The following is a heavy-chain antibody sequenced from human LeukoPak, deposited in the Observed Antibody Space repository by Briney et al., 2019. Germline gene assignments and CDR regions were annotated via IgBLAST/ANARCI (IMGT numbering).Heavy chain of an antibody. CDR3: ARKGGLFDY. D-gene: IGHD2-15*01. Sequence: SQSMSLTSIVYAGSLRYYYWSWVRQSQGKGREWIGYIYYNGTTNYNPSLKSRVTSSVDMSKNQFSLKMSSVTAADTAVYYCARKGGLFDYWGQGRLVTLSS. CDR2: IYYNGTT. CDR1: AGSLRYYY. V-gene: IGHV4-59*01. J-gene: IGHJ4*02.